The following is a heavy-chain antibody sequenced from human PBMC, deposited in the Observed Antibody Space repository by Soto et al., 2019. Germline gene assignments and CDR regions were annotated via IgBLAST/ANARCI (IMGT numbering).Heavy chain of an antibody. CDR1: GGSISSGDYY. V-gene: IGHV4-30-4*02. Sequence: SDTLSLTCTVSGGSISSGDYYWSWIRQPPGKGLEWIGYIYYSGSTYYNPSLKSRVTISVDTSKNQFSLKLSSVTAADTAVYYCAKWDTKVRGVHDAFDIWGQGTMVTVSS. CDR2: IYYSGST. J-gene: IGHJ3*02. CDR3: AKWDTKVRGVHDAFDI. D-gene: IGHD3-10*01.